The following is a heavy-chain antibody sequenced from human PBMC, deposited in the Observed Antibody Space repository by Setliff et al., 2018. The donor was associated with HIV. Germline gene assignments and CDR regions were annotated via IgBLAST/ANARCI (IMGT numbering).Heavy chain of an antibody. Sequence: GGSLRLSCAASGFTVNTNYMTWVRQAPGKGLEWVSVMNGDGTTYYADSVKGRFTISRDNSINILFLQMNSLLAEDTAVYYCAKGVKFLDPWGQGTLVTVSS. CDR1: GFTVNTNY. V-gene: IGHV3-53*01. CDR3: AKGVKFLDP. D-gene: IGHD3-16*01. CDR2: MNGDGTT. J-gene: IGHJ5*02.